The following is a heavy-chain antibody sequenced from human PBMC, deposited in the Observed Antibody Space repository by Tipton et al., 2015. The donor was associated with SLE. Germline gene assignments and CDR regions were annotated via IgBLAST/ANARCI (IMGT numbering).Heavy chain of an antibody. Sequence: TLSLTCTVSGGSISSHYWSWIRQPPGKGLEWIGYIYYSGSTNYNPSLKSRVTKSVDTSKNQFSLKLSSVTAADTAVYCCARTIRGGAARGVDYWGQGTLANGSS. D-gene: IGHD1-26*01. J-gene: IGHJ4*02. CDR2: IYYSGST. CDR1: GGSISSHY. V-gene: IGHV4-59*11. CDR3: ARTIRGGAARGVDY.